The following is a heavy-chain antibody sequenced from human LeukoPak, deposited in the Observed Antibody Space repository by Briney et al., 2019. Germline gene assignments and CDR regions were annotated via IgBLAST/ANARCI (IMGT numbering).Heavy chain of an antibody. CDR3: ARVGTAVGTLEDY. CDR2: IKNDGSEK. V-gene: IGHV3-7*01. J-gene: IGHJ4*02. D-gene: IGHD6-13*01. Sequence: GGSLRLSCAASGFTFTTYWMSWVRQTPRKGLEWVANIKNDGSEKYYVDSVKGRFTISRDNAKNSLYLQMNSLRAEDTAVYYCARVGTAVGTLEDYWGQGTLVTVSS. CDR1: GFTFTTYW.